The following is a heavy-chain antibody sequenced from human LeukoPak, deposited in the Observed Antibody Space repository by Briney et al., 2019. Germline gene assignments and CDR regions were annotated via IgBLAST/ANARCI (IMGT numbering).Heavy chain of an antibody. CDR1: GFTSGNHW. CDR2: ISSSSTNI. D-gene: IGHD4-17*01. V-gene: IGHV3-48*01. J-gene: IGHJ3*02. Sequence: PGGSLRLSCAASGFTSGNHWMSWVRQAPGRGLEWVSYISSSSTNIYYKDSVKGRFTISRDNAKNSLYLHMTSLRAEDTAVYYCVRNDGDNAFDIWGQGTMVIVSS. CDR3: VRNDGDNAFDI.